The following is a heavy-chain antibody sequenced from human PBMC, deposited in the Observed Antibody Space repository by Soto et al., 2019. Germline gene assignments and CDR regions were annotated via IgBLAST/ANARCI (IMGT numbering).Heavy chain of an antibody. D-gene: IGHD3-22*01. J-gene: IGHJ3*02. Sequence: PSETLSLTCTVSACSVSSGSYYWSWIRQPPGKGLEWIGYIYYSWSTNYTPSLKSRVTISVDTSKNQFSLKLSSVTAADTAVYYCARGDYYDSSPHAFAIWGQGTMVTVSS. CDR2: IYYSWST. CDR3: ARGDYYDSSPHAFAI. V-gene: IGHV4-61*01. CDR1: ACSVSSGSYY.